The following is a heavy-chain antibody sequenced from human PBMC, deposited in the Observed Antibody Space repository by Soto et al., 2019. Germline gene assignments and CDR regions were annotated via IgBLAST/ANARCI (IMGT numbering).Heavy chain of an antibody. CDR1: GFTFSSYG. CDR3: AKNYYDSTGLY. Sequence: GGSLRLSCAASGFTFSSYGMHWVRQAPGKGLEWVAVVSYDGSNKYYADSVKGRFTIPRDNSKNTLYLQMNSLSAEDTAVYYCAKNYYDSTGLYWGQGTLVTVSS. J-gene: IGHJ4*02. V-gene: IGHV3-30*18. CDR2: VSYDGSNK. D-gene: IGHD3-22*01.